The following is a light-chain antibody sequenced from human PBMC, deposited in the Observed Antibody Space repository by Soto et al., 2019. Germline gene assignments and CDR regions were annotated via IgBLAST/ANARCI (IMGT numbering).Light chain of an antibody. J-gene: IGKJ2*01. Sequence: PGERATLSCRASQSVRSSFLAWYRQKPGQAPRLLIYGATTRATGIPDRISGSGSGTAFTLTISRLEPEDFAVYYCQQYGTSPMSTFGQGTKLEIK. CDR3: QQYGTSPMST. CDR1: QSVRSSF. V-gene: IGKV3-20*01. CDR2: GAT.